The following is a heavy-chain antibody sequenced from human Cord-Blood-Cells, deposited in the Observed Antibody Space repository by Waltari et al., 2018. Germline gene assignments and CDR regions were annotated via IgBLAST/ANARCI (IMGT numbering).Heavy chain of an antibody. V-gene: IGHV1-3*01. CDR1: GYTFTSYA. D-gene: IGHD3-10*01. CDR3: ARASGSSGFDY. CDR2: INAGNGNT. J-gene: IGHJ4*02. Sequence: QVQLVQSGAEVKKPGASVKVSCKASGYTFTSYAMHWVRQAPGQRPEWMGWINAGNGNTKYSQKLQGRVTITRDTSASTAYMELSSLRSEDTAVYYCARASGSSGFDYWGQGTLVTVSS.